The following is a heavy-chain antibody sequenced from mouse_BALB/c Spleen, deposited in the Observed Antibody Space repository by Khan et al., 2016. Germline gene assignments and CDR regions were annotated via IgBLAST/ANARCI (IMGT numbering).Heavy chain of an antibody. CDR1: GDSITSGF. V-gene: IGHV3-8*02. CDR2: ISYSGNT. D-gene: IGHD2-3*01. Sequence: EVKLEESGPSLVKPSQTLSLTCSVSGDSITSGFWNWIRKFPGNKLEYMGYISYSGNTFYNPSLKSRISITRDTSKNQYSLQLNSVTTEDTATYYCRKYSLFYFDYWGQGTTLTVSS. J-gene: IGHJ2*01. CDR3: RKYSLFYFDY.